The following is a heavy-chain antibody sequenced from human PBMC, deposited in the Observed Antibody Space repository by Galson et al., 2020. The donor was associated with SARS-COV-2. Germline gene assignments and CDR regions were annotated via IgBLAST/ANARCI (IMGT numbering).Heavy chain of an antibody. V-gene: IGHV3-11*06. J-gene: IGHJ6*02. CDR2: ISDSTIYT. CDR3: ARDQFPLYSSSTGFGMDV. Sequence: GGSLRLSCAASGFTFSDYYVNWIRQAPGKGLEWVAYISDSTIYTNYADSVKGRFTIARDKAKKSLYLQMNSLRAEDTALYYCARDQFPLYSSSTGFGMDVWGQGTTVTVSS. CDR1: GFTFSDYY. D-gene: IGHD6-13*01.